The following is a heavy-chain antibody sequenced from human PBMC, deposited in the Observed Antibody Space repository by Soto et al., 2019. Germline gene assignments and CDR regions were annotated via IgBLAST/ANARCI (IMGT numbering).Heavy chain of an antibody. V-gene: IGHV1-18*01. CDR2: ISAYNGNT. J-gene: IGHJ5*02. CDR3: ARDRLTILEWFSPDDWFDP. CDR1: GCTFTSYG. D-gene: IGHD3-3*01. Sequence: ASVKVSCKASGCTFTSYGISWVRQAPGQGLEWMGWISAYNGNTNYAQKLQGRVTMTTDTSTSPAYMELRSLRSDDTAVYYCARDRLTILEWFSPDDWFDPWRQGPLVTVAS.